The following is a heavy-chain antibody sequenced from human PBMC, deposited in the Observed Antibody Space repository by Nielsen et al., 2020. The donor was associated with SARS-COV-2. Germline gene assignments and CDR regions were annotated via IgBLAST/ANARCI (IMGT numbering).Heavy chain of an antibody. Sequence: SLKISCAASGFTFSSYSMNWVRQARGKGLEWVSGISWNSGSIGYADSVKGRFTISRDNAKNSLYLQMNSLRAEDTALYYCANTYYDILTGPVFDYWGQGTLVTVSS. CDR1: GFTFSSYS. J-gene: IGHJ4*02. D-gene: IGHD3-9*01. V-gene: IGHV3-9*01. CDR3: ANTYYDILTGPVFDY. CDR2: ISWNSGSI.